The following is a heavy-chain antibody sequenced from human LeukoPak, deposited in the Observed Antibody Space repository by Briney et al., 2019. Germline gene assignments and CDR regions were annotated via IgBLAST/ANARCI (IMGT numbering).Heavy chain of an antibody. CDR1: GFTVSSNY. D-gene: IGHD6-19*01. Sequence: GGSLRLSCAASGFTVSSNYMSWFRQAPGKGLEWVSVIYSGGSTYYADSVKGRFTISRDNSKNTLYLQMNSLRAEDTAVYYCARDINVDRGWTPYYCYMDDWDKGTTDTVSS. V-gene: IGHV3-53*01. CDR3: ARDINVDRGWTPYYCYMDD. J-gene: IGHJ6*03. CDR2: IYSGGST.